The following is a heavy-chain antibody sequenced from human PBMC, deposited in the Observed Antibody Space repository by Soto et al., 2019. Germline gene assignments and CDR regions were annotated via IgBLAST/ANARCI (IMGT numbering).Heavy chain of an antibody. D-gene: IGHD3-10*01. CDR3: ALVLRGSSFDFYHYIDV. V-gene: IGHV1-18*01. J-gene: IGHJ6*03. Sequence: QVQLVQSGPEVKKPGASVKVSCKASGYTFTSHGVSWVRQAPGQGLEWMGWISASNGDTNYAQKLEGRVTGTTDTSPSTAYMELSSLRPEDTAVYYCALVLRGSSFDFYHYIDVWGKGTTVTVSS. CDR1: GYTFTSHG. CDR2: ISASNGDT.